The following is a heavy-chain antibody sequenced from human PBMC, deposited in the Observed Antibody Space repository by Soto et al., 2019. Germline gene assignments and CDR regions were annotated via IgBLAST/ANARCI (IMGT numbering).Heavy chain of an antibody. CDR3: ARDLWGYCGTDCYPLDV. V-gene: IGHV4-59*01. CDR2: IYYTGST. CDR1: GGSISSYY. Sequence: PSETLSLTCTVSGGSISSYYWGWIRQPPGKGLEWIGSIYYTGSTYYNPSLKSRVTISVDTSKNQFSLKLNSVTAADTAVYYCARDLWGYCGTDCYPLDVWGQGTTVTVSS. J-gene: IGHJ6*02. D-gene: IGHD2-21*02.